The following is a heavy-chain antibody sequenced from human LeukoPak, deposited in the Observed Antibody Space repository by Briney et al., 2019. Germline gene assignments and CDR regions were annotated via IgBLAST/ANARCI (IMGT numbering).Heavy chain of an antibody. J-gene: IGHJ5*02. CDR1: GGSISSHS. V-gene: IGHV4-59*11. D-gene: IGHD3/OR15-3a*01. CDR2: ISYSGST. Sequence: KPSETLSLTCTVSGGSISSHSLSWIRQPPGKGLEWIGSISYSGSTNYNPSLKSRVSISVDTSKNQFSLKLSSVTAADTAVYYCARDFWTGSNWLDPWGQGTLVTVSS. CDR3: ARDFWTGSNWLDP.